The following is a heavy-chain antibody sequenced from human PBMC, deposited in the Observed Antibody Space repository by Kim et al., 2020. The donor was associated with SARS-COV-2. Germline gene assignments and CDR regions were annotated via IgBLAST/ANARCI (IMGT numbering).Heavy chain of an antibody. V-gene: IGHV1-18*04. J-gene: IGHJ6*02. D-gene: IGHD3-3*01. Sequence: ASVKVSCKASGYTFTNYGISWVRQAPGQGLEWMGWISAYNSNTNYAQKLQGRVTMTTDTSTTTAYMELRSLRSDDTAVYYCARAYGNGGITIFGVVVYYYYGMDVWGQGTTVTVSS. CDR3: ARAYGNGGITIFGVVVYYYYGMDV. CDR1: GYTFTNYG. CDR2: ISAYNSNT.